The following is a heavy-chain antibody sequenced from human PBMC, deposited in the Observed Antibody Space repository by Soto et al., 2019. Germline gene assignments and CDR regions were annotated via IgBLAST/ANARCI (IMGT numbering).Heavy chain of an antibody. CDR2: VYYSVRT. CDR3: ARQSSGYTYGGGFDY. V-gene: IGHV4-39*01. J-gene: IGHJ4*02. Sequence: PSETRSLTCTGSGDSISSDTYYWGWIRQPRGKGLECIGSVYYSVRTYSNPSLESRATISVDTYKSQFSLKLRSVTAADTAVYYCARQSSGYTYGGGFDYWGQGTLVTVS. CDR1: GDSISSDTYY. D-gene: IGHD5-18*01.